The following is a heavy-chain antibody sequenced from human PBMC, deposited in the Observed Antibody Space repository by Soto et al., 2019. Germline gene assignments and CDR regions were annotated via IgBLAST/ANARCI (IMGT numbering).Heavy chain of an antibody. V-gene: IGHV3-7*01. J-gene: IGHJ4*02. D-gene: IGHD6-13*01. CDR3: ARDIVRIAAADPFDY. Sequence: GGSLRLSCAASGFTFSSYWMSWVRQAPGKGLEWVANIKQDGSEKYYVDSVKGRFTISRDNAKNSLYLQMNSLRAEDTAVYYCARDIVRIAAADPFDYWGQGTLVTVSS. CDR2: IKQDGSEK. CDR1: GFTFSSYW.